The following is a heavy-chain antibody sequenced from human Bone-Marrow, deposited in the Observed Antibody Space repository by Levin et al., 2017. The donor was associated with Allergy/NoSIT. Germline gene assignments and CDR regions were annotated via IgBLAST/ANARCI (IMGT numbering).Heavy chain of an antibody. V-gene: IGHV1-2*06. CDR3: ARGDSSGWFNWFDP. Sequence: ASVKVSCKASGYTFTGYYMHWVRQAPGQGLEWMGRINPNSGGTNYAQKFQGRVTMTRDTSISTAYMELSRLRSDDTAVYYCARGDSSGWFNWFDPWGQGTLVTVSS. J-gene: IGHJ5*02. CDR2: INPNSGGT. D-gene: IGHD6-19*01. CDR1: GYTFTGYY.